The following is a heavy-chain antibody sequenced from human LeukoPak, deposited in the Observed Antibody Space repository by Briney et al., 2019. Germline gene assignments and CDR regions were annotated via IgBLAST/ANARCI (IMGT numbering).Heavy chain of an antibody. CDR3: ARIRDGYNDAYDL. V-gene: IGHV1-46*01. Sequence: ASVKVSCKASGYTFTIYDINWVRQAPGQVLEWMGLINPDGGNTNYAQSFQGRVTLTRDTSTSTVYMELSSLRSEDTAIYYCARIRDGYNDAYDLWGQGTVVTVPS. CDR2: INPDGGNT. D-gene: IGHD5-24*01. J-gene: IGHJ3*01. CDR1: GYTFTIYD.